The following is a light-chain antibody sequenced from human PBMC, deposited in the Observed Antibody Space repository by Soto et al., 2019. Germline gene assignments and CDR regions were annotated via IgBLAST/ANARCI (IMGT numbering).Light chain of an antibody. CDR3: QQRSNWPPEFT. CDR1: QSVSSY. CDR2: NAS. V-gene: IGKV3-11*01. J-gene: IGKJ2*01. Sequence: DIVLTQSPSTLSLSPGDGVTLTCRASQSVSSYLAWYQQKPGQAPRLLIYNASNRATGIPDRFSGSGSGTDFTLTISSLELEHVAVSYCQQRSNWPPEFTFGQGTKLEI.